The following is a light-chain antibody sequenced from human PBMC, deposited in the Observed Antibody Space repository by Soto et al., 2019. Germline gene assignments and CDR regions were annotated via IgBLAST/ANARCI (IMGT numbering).Light chain of an antibody. CDR1: QSISSW. CDR2: DAS. Sequence: DIQMTQSPSTLSASVGVRVTITCRASQSISSWLAWYQQKPGKAPKLLIYDASSLQSGVPSRFSGSGSGTEFTLTISSLQPDDFATYYCQQYNSYHTFGQGTKLEIK. V-gene: IGKV1-5*01. J-gene: IGKJ2*01. CDR3: QQYNSYHT.